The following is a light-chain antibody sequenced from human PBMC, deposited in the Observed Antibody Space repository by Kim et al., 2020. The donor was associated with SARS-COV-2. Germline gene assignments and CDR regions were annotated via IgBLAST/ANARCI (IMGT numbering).Light chain of an antibody. V-gene: IGKV3-20*01. CDR2: GAS. Sequence: SPGERATPSCRASQSVSSNSLAWYQQSPGQAPRLLIYGASTRAAGIPDRFSGSGSGADFTLTINRLEPEDSAVYYCQQYGDSPRTFGQGTKVEIK. J-gene: IGKJ2*01. CDR3: QQYGDSPRT. CDR1: QSVSSNS.